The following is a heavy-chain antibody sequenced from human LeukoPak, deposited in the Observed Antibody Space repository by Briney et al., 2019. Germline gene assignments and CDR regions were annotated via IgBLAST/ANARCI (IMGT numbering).Heavy chain of an antibody. CDR1: GYTFTSYY. V-gene: IGHV1-46*01. J-gene: IGHJ5*02. CDR3: ARDRSSTRAATEENWFDP. CDR2: INPSGGST. D-gene: IGHD2-15*01. Sequence: GASVKVSCKASGYTFTSYYMHWVRQATGQGLEWMGIINPSGGSTSYAQKFQGRVTMTRDTSTSTVYMELSSLRSEDTAVYYCARDRSSTRAATEENWFDPWGQGTLVTVSS.